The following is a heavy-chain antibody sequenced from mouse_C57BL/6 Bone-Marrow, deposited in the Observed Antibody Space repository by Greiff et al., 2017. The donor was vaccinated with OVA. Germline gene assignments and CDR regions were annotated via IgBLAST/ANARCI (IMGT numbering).Heavy chain of an antibody. CDR3: ARSGYYGPWYFDV. D-gene: IGHD1-2*01. CDR2: IHPNSGST. CDR1: GYTFTSYW. V-gene: IGHV1-64*01. Sequence: VQLQQPGAELVKPGASVKLSCKASGYTFTSYWMHWVKQRPGQGLEWIGMIHPNSGSTNYNEKFKSKATLTVDKSSSTAYMQLSSPTSEDSAGYYCARSGYYGPWYFDVWGTGTTVTVSS. J-gene: IGHJ1*03.